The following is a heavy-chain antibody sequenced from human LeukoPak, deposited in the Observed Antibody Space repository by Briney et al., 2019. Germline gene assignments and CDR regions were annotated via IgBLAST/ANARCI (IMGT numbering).Heavy chain of an antibody. Sequence: SVKVSCKASGGTFSSYAISWVRQAPGQGLEWMGGIIPIFGTANYAQKFQGRVTITADKSTSTAYMELSSLRSEDTAVYYCARRRYCSSTSCYGLGDDYWGQGTLVTVSS. CDR1: GGTFSSYA. D-gene: IGHD2-2*01. CDR3: ARRRYCSSTSCYGLGDDY. V-gene: IGHV1-69*06. CDR2: IIPIFGTA. J-gene: IGHJ4*02.